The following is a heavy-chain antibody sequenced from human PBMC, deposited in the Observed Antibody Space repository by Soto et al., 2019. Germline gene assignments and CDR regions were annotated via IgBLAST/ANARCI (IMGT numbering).Heavy chain of an antibody. CDR1: GYTLTELS. CDR2: FDPEDGET. V-gene: IGHV1-24*01. CDR3: ATIVGATPEEYYFDY. D-gene: IGHD1-26*01. J-gene: IGHJ4*02. Sequence: GASVKVSCKVSGYTLTELSMHWVRQAPGKGLEWMGGFDPEDGETIYAQKFQGRVTMTEDTSTDTAYMELSSLRSEDTAVYYCATIVGATPEEYYFDYWGQGILVTVSS.